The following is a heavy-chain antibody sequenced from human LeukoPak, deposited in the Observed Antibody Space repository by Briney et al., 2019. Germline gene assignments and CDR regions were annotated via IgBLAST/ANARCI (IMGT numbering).Heavy chain of an antibody. Sequence: GGSLRLSCGSTAFNFTAYWMHWVRQDPRQGLLWVARINSDGTTTNYTDSVKGRFTISRDNAKNTLFLQMNSLRAEDTAVYFCAVSNGGYGPWGQGALVTVSS. CDR1: AFNFTAYW. CDR2: INSDGTTT. V-gene: IGHV3-74*01. CDR3: AVSNGGYGP. D-gene: IGHD5-12*01. J-gene: IGHJ5*02.